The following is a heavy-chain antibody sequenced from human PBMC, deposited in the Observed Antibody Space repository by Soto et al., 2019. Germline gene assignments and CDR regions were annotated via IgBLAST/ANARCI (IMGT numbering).Heavy chain of an antibody. CDR2: IKSWTDGGTV. D-gene: IGHD2-2*01. V-gene: IGHV3-15*02. CDR1: GYTFNSAW. CDR3: HSWPGDRSCTSVSCYGDGAY. J-gene: IGHJ4*02. Sequence: EVPLEESGGALVKPGESLTLSCAASGYTFNSAWMTWVRQAPGKGLEWVGRIKSWTDGGTVDTAALVKGRSTISRDDSKNGCFLQMTSPKSEDRAVYYCHSWPGDRSCTSVSCYGDGAYWGQGTLVTVSS.